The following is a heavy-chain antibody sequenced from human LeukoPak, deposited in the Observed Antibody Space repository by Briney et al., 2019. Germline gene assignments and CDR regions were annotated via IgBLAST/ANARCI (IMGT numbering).Heavy chain of an antibody. CDR2: INPNSGGT. V-gene: IGHV1-2*02. CDR3: ARGGGLGCSGGSCYGHYYYGMDV. J-gene: IGHJ6*02. CDR1: GYTFTGYY. D-gene: IGHD2-15*01. Sequence: ASVKVSCKASGYTFTGYYMHWVRQAPGQGLEWMGWINPNSGGTNYAQKFQGRVTMTRDTSISTACMELSRLRSDDTAVYYCARGGGLGCSGGSCYGHYYYGMDVWGQGTTVTVSS.